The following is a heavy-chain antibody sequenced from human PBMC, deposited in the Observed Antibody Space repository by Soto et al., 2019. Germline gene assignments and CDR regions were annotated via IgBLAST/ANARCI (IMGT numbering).Heavy chain of an antibody. D-gene: IGHD6-13*01. CDR3: ARSEQHLDPANWFDP. Sequence: QVQLVQSGAEVKKPGASVKVSCKASGYTFTSYDINWVRQATGQGLEWMGWMNPNSGNTGYAQKFQGRVTMTRNTTISTVYMELSSLRCEDTAVYYCARSEQHLDPANWFDPWGQGTLVTVSS. CDR1: GYTFTSYD. CDR2: MNPNSGNT. V-gene: IGHV1-8*01. J-gene: IGHJ5*02.